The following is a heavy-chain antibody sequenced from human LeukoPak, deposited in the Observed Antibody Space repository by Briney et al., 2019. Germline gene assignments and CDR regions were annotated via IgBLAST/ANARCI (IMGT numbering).Heavy chain of an antibody. V-gene: IGHV3-7*01. CDR2: IHNDGRVT. CDR1: GFSFTAYA. Sequence: GGSLRLSCAASGFSFTAYAMSWFRQTPGKGLEWVANIHNDGRVTNYVDSVKGRFTISRDNARNSVYLQMNSLRVEDTSLYYCARGGGWVDHWGQGTLVTVSS. D-gene: IGHD3-16*01. CDR3: ARGGGWVDH. J-gene: IGHJ4*02.